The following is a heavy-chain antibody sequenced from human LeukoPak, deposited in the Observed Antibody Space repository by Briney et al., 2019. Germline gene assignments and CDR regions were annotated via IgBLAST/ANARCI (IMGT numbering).Heavy chain of an antibody. J-gene: IGHJ4*02. CDR2: ISAYNGNT. CDR1: GYTFTSYG. Sequence: GASVKVSCKASGYTFTSYGISWVRQAPGQGLEWMGWISAYNGNTNYAQKLQGRVTMTTDTSTSTAYMELRSLRSDDTAVYYCARRRGRYSSTEPFDYWGQGTLVTVSS. V-gene: IGHV1-18*01. D-gene: IGHD6-13*01. CDR3: ARRRGRYSSTEPFDY.